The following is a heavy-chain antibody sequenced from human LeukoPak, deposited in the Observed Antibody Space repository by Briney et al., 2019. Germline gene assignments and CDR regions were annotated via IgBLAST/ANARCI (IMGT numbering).Heavy chain of an antibody. CDR1: GFTFSSYA. CDR2: ISGSGGST. D-gene: IGHD3-9*01. CDR3: AKDRVWGDILTAGDY. V-gene: IGHV3-23*01. Sequence: GGSLRLSCAASGFTFSSYAMSWVRQAPGKGLEWVSAISGSGGSTYYADSVKGRFTISRDNSKNTLYLQMNSLRAEDTAVYYCAKDRVWGDILTAGDYWGQGTLVTVSS. J-gene: IGHJ4*02.